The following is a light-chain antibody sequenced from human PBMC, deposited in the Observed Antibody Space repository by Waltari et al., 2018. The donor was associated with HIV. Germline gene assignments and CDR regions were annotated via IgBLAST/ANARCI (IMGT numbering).Light chain of an antibody. Sequence: DVQMTQSPSSLPASVGDRVAITCRASQGIGSDLAWYQQKPGKVPKLLIYAASTLQSGAPSRFSGSGSGTDFTLTITNLQTEDFSFYYCQRYDRAPYTFGPGTRLELK. J-gene: IGKJ2*01. CDR1: QGIGSD. CDR2: AAS. CDR3: QRYDRAPYT. V-gene: IGKV1-27*01.